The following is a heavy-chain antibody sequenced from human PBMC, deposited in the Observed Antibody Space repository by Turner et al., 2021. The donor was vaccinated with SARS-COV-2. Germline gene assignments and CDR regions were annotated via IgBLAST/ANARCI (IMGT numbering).Heavy chain of an antibody. CDR1: GFTVYNNY. J-gene: IGHJ4*02. CDR3: TTSPAVGY. Sequence: EVQLVESGGGLAQPGGSLGLSCAASGFTVYNNYMTWVRQAPGKGLEWVSVIYSGGQTYYADSVKGRFTISRHSSKNTLYLQMNSLRPEDTAMYYCTTSPAVGYWGQGTLVTVSP. D-gene: IGHD2-2*01. CDR2: IYSGGQT. V-gene: IGHV3-53*04.